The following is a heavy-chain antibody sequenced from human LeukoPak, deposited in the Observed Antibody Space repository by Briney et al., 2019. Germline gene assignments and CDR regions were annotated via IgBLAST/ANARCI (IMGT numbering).Heavy chain of an antibody. J-gene: IGHJ6*02. V-gene: IGHV1-69*02. D-gene: IGHD5-18*01. CDR1: GGTFSSYT. CDR3: ARAGYSYGPYYYGMDV. CDR2: IIPILGIA. Sequence: GASVKVSCEASGGTFSSYTISWVRQAPGQGLEWMGRIIPILGIANYAQKFQGRVTITADKSTSTAYMELSSLRSEDTAVYYCARAGYSYGPYYYGMDVWGQGTTVTVSS.